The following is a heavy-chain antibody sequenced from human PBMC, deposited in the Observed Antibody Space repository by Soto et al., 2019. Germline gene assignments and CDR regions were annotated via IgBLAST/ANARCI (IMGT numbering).Heavy chain of an antibody. Sequence: QMQESGPGLVEPSGTLSLTCDVSGVSISGGSWWSWVRQPPGKGLEWIGEIFHSGSTKYNPSLKSRVTISVDNSKSHFSLRVTSVTAADTAVYYCARDGPDGYNLGYWGQGTLVTVSS. D-gene: IGHD5-12*01. J-gene: IGHJ4*02. CDR1: GVSISGGSW. V-gene: IGHV4-4*02. CDR2: IFHSGST. CDR3: ARDGPDGYNLGY.